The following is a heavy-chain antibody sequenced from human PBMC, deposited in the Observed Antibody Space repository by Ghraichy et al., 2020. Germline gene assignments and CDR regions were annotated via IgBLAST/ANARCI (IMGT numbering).Heavy chain of an antibody. J-gene: IGHJ6*02. CDR2: ISWNSGGI. CDR3: AKDPGPALYGMDV. Sequence: GGSLRLSCSTSGFTFDDHAMHWVRQAPGKGLEWVSGISWNSGGIGYADSVKGRFTISRDNAKNSLYLQMSNLRAEDTALYYCAKDPGPALYGMDVGGQGTTVTVSS. V-gene: IGHV3-9*01. CDR1: GFTFDDHA.